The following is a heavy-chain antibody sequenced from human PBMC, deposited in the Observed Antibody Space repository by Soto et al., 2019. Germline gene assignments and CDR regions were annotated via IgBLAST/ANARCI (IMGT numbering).Heavy chain of an antibody. CDR1: GYTFTSYG. V-gene: IGHV1-18*01. CDR3: ARVAVAGTLISYYYYYYMDV. J-gene: IGHJ6*03. Sequence: ASVKVSCKASGYTFTSYGISWVRQATGQGLELMGWISAYNGNTNYAQKLQGRVTMTTDTSTSTAYMELRSLRSDDTAVYYCARVAVAGTLISYYYYYYMDVWGNGTTVTVSS. CDR2: ISAYNGNT. D-gene: IGHD6-19*01.